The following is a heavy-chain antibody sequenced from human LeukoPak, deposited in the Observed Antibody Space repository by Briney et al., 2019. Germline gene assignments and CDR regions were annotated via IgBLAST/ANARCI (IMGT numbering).Heavy chain of an antibody. CDR3: AKGGRSPLYYFDY. D-gene: IGHD3-16*01. J-gene: IGHJ4*02. V-gene: IGHV3-23*01. CDR2: ISGSGGNT. Sequence: PGGSLRLSCAASGFTFSSYAMSWVHQAPGKGLEWVSGISGSGGNTYYADSVKGRFTISRDNSENTLYLQMNSLRAEDTAVYYCAKGGRSPLYYFDYWGQGTLVTVSS. CDR1: GFTFSSYA.